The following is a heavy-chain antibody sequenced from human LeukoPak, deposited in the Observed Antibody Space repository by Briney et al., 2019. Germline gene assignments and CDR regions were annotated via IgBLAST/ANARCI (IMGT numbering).Heavy chain of an antibody. J-gene: IGHJ4*02. CDR1: GGSISSGSYY. CDR2: IYTSGST. V-gene: IGHV4-61*02. CDR3: ASGIVGAPLDY. D-gene: IGHD1-26*01. Sequence: SGTLSLTCTVSGGSISSGSYYWSWIRQPAGKGLEWIGRIYTSGSTNYNPSLKSRVTISVDTSKNQFSLKLSSVTAADTAVYYCASGIVGAPLDYWGQGTLVTVSS.